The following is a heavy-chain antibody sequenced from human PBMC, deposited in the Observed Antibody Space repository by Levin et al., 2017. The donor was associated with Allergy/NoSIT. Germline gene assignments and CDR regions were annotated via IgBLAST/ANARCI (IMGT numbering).Heavy chain of an antibody. CDR2: IKSKTDGGTI. D-gene: IGHD6-13*01. J-gene: IGHJ4*02. V-gene: IGHV3-15*01. Sequence: NPGGSLRLSCAASGFSFSNAWMSWARQAPGKGLEWVGRIKSKTDGGTIEYAAPVKGRFTISRDDSKNTLYLQMNSLKTEDTAVYYCTTYSNSWYYFDYWGQGTLVTVSS. CDR1: GFSFSNAW. CDR3: TTYSNSWYYFDY.